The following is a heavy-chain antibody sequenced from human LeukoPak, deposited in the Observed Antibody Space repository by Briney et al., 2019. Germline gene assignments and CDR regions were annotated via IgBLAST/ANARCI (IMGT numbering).Heavy chain of an antibody. CDR2: IYYSGST. Sequence: PSETLSLTCTVSGGSISSYYWSWIRQPPGKGLEWIGYIYYSGSTNYNPSLKSRVTISVDTSKNQFSLKLSSVTAADTAVYYCARAIMITFGGVIVIGYFDYWGQGTLVTVSS. D-gene: IGHD3-16*02. V-gene: IGHV4-59*01. CDR1: GGSISSYY. CDR3: ARAIMITFGGVIVIGYFDY. J-gene: IGHJ4*02.